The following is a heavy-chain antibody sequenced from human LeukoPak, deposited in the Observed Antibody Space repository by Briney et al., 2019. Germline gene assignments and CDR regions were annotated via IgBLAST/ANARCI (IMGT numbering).Heavy chain of an antibody. J-gene: IGHJ6*02. Sequence: GVSLRLSCAASGFTFSNYCMHWVRQAPGKGLVWVSRINIDGSSTRYADSVKGRFTISRDNAENTLYLQMNSLRAEDTAVYYCASLYYYYGVDIWGQGTTVTVSS. CDR1: GFTFSNYC. V-gene: IGHV3-74*01. CDR2: INIDGSST. CDR3: ASLYYYYGVDI.